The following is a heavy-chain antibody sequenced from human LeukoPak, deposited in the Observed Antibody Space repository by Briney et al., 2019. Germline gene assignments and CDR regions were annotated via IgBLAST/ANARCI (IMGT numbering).Heavy chain of an antibody. D-gene: IGHD4-23*01. Sequence: GGSLRLSCSASGFTFSSSAMHWVRQAPGKGLEYVSAISSDGGGTYYADSVKGRFTISRDNSKNTLYLEMNSLRAEDTAVYFCARTMYGGNSMGAFDIWGQGTMVTVSS. CDR2: ISSDGGGT. CDR1: GFTFSSSA. J-gene: IGHJ3*02. CDR3: ARTMYGGNSMGAFDI. V-gene: IGHV3-64*04.